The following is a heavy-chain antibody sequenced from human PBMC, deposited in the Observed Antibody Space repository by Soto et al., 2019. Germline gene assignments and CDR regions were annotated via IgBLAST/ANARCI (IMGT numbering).Heavy chain of an antibody. D-gene: IGHD6-19*01. CDR1: GFPFSSYG. V-gene: IGHV3-30*18. Sequence: PEGALRLYCAASGFPFSSYGMHWVRQAPGKGLEWVAVISYDGSNKYYADSVKGRFTISRDNSKNTLYLQMNSLRAEDTAVYYCAKQVTHRRWLVLGRKSYGMDVWGQGTTVTVSS. J-gene: IGHJ6*02. CDR3: AKQVTHRRWLVLGRKSYGMDV. CDR2: ISYDGSNK.